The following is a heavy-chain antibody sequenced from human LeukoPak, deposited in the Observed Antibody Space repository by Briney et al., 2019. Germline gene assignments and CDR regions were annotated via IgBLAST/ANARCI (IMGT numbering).Heavy chain of an antibody. J-gene: IGHJ2*01. CDR2: INHSGST. CDR3: ARGQGSWRTRASYFDL. D-gene: IGHD6-13*01. V-gene: IGHV4-34*01. Sequence: SETLSLTCAVYGGSFRGYYWSWIRQPPGKGLEGIGEINHSGSTNYNPSLKSRVTILVDTSNNQFSLKLRSVTAADTAVYYCARGQGSWRTRASYFDLWGRGTLVTVSS. CDR1: GGSFRGYY.